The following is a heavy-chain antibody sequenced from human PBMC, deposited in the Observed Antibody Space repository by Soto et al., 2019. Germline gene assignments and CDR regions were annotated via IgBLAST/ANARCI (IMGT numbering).Heavy chain of an antibody. V-gene: IGHV1-69*13. CDR3: AKPLRFLDSYGMDV. CDR1: GGTFSSYA. CDR2: IIPIFGTA. Sequence: SVKVSCKASGGTFSSYAISWVRQAPGQGLEWMGGIIPIFGTANYAQKFQGRVTITADESTSTAYMELSSLRSEDTAVYYCAKPLRFLDSYGMDVWGQGTTVPVSS. J-gene: IGHJ6*02. D-gene: IGHD3-3*01.